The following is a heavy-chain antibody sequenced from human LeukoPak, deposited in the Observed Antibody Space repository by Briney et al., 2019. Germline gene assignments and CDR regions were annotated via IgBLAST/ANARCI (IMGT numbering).Heavy chain of an antibody. CDR2: ISGNSDAA. V-gene: IGHV3-23*01. CDR1: GFTVSSNY. D-gene: IGHD1-7*01. CDR3: AKRTGVTELHFDH. J-gene: IGHJ4*02. Sequence: GGSLRLSCAASGFTVSSNYMGWVRQAPGKGLEWVSAISGNSDAADYADSVRGRFTISRDNSQNMVYQQMNSLRAEDTAVYYCAKRTGVTELHFDHWGQGTLVTVSS.